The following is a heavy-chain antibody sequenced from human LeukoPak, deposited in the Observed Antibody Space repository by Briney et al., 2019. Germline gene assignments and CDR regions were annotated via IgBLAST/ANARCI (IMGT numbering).Heavy chain of an antibody. D-gene: IGHD3-10*01. CDR3: ARDISGRFDY. CDR2: ISAYNGNT. CDR1: GYIFSDYY. V-gene: IGHV1-18*04. J-gene: IGHJ4*02. Sequence: ASVKVSCKASGYIFSDYYMHWVRQAPGQGLEWMGWISAYNGNTNYAQKLQGRVTMTTDTSTSTAYMELGSLRSDDTAVYYCARDISGRFDYWGQGTLVTVSS.